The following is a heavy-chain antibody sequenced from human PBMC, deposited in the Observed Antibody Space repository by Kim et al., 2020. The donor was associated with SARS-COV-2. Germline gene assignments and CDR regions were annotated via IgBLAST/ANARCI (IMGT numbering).Heavy chain of an antibody. Sequence: GGSLRLSCAASGFTFSTYAMTWVRQAPGKGLEWVSAISGSGGGTYYADSVKGRFTISRDNSKNTLYLQMDSLRAEDTAVYYCAKNTYTYGPRGFDYWGQGTLVTVSS. V-gene: IGHV3-23*01. CDR1: GFTFSTYA. J-gene: IGHJ4*02. D-gene: IGHD5-18*01. CDR3: AKNTYTYGPRGFDY. CDR2: ISGSGGGT.